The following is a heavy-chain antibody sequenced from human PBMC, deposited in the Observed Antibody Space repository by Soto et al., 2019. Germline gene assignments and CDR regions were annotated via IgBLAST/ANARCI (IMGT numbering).Heavy chain of an antibody. CDR2: ISGSGGST. V-gene: IGHV3-23*01. Sequence: GGSLRLSCAASGFTFSSYAMSWVRQAPGKGLEWVSAISGSGGSTYYADSVKGRFTISRDNSKNTLYLQMNSLRAEDTAVYYCAKDPGAFGGIVVVAPPAHMGKDWFDPWGQGTLVTVSS. CDR1: GFTFSSYA. CDR3: AKDPGAFGGIVVVAPPAHMGKDWFDP. D-gene: IGHD2-15*01. J-gene: IGHJ5*02.